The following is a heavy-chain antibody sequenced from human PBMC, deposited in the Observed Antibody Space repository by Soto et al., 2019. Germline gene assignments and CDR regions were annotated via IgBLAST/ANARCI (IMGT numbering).Heavy chain of an antibody. J-gene: IGHJ4*02. V-gene: IGHV3-30*18. CDR2: ISYDGSNK. Sequence: QVQLVESGGGVVQPGRSLRLSCADSGFTFTDYGMHWVRQTPGKGLEWVAVISYDGSNKNYADSVKGRFTISRDNSKNTLYLQTNSLRAEDTAVYYCAKDTYYHDSSGYYVFDYWGQGTLVTVSS. D-gene: IGHD3-22*01. CDR1: GFTFTDYG. CDR3: AKDTYYHDSSGYYVFDY.